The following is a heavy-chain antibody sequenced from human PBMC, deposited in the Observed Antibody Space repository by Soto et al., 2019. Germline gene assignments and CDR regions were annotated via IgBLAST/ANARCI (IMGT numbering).Heavy chain of an antibody. V-gene: IGHV1-18*01. D-gene: IGHD4-17*01. Sequence: QIHLVQSGAEVKTPGASVKVSCKASGYTFNTYGITWVRQAPGQGLEWMGWIRANNGYTSYAQKLQGRVTMPTDTSTSTAYMELSSLTSDDTAVYFCARGYGDYGYFDLWGRGTLVTVSS. J-gene: IGHJ2*01. CDR3: ARGYGDYGYFDL. CDR1: GYTFNTYG. CDR2: IRANNGYT.